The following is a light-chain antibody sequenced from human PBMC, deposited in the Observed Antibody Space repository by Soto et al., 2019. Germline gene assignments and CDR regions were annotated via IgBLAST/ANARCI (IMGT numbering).Light chain of an antibody. CDR2: SAS. V-gene: IGKV3-15*01. CDR1: QSVSSD. J-gene: IGKJ1*01. Sequence: EIVMTQSAATRSVSPGERDTLSCRASQSVSSDLAWYHQKPGQAPRLLIYSASSRATGIPDRFSGSGSGTEFTLTVNSLPSEYFAVYYCHQYNNWARTFGEGTKVEIK. CDR3: HQYNNWART.